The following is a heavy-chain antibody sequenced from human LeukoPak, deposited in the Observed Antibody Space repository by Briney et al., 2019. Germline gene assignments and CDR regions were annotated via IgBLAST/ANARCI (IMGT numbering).Heavy chain of an antibody. CDR3: ARDGDYVDYYGMDV. D-gene: IGHD4-17*01. Sequence: GGSLRLSCAASGFTFSSYSMNWVRQAPGKGLEWVSSISSGSTYMYYADSVKGRFTISRDNAKNSLYLQMNSLRAEDTAVYSCARDGDYVDYYGMDVWGQGTTITVSS. V-gene: IGHV3-21*04. J-gene: IGHJ6*02. CDR1: GFTFSSYS. CDR2: ISSGSTYM.